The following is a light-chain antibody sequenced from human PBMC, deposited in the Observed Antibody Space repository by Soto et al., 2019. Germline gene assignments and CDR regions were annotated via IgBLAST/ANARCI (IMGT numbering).Light chain of an antibody. V-gene: IGKV3-20*01. CDR2: GAS. CDR1: QRVYSF. CDR3: QQYFTSPMT. J-gene: IGKJ3*01. Sequence: VLTQSPGTLSLSPGGSATLSCRASQRVYSFLAWYQQKPGQAPRLLIYGASSRAADIPDRFSGSGSGTDFTLIISRLEPEDLAVYYCQQYFTSPMTFGPGTKVDIK.